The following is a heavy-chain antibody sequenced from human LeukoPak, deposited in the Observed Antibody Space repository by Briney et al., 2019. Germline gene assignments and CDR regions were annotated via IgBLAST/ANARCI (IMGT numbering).Heavy chain of an antibody. J-gene: IGHJ3*02. V-gene: IGHV1-18*01. CDR2: ISTNNVYT. D-gene: IGHD6-19*01. CDR1: GYTFTSYA. Sequence: ASLKVSCKASGYTFTSYAMNWVRQAPGQGLEWMGWISTNNVYTNNAQKLQGRVTVTTDTSTSTAYVELRNLRSDDTAVYYCARDRRSGWYESDAFDIWGQGTMVTVSS. CDR3: ARDRRSGWYESDAFDI.